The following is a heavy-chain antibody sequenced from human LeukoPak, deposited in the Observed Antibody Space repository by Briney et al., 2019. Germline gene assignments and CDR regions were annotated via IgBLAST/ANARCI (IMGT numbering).Heavy chain of an antibody. CDR2: ISSNGGST. CDR3: ARKSDFWSGQEYYYYMDV. CDR1: GFTFSSFW. V-gene: IGHV3-64*01. J-gene: IGHJ6*03. D-gene: IGHD3-3*01. Sequence: PGGSLRLSCAASGFTFSSFWMNWVRQAPGKGLEYVSAISSNGGSTYYANSVKGRFTISRDNSENTLYLQMGSLRAEDMAVYYCARKSDFWSGQEYYYYMDVWGKGTTVTVSS.